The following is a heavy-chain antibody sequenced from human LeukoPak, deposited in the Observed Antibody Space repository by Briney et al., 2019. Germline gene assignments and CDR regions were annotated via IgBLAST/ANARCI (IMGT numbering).Heavy chain of an antibody. J-gene: IGHJ3*02. Sequence: AGGSLRLSCAASGFTFSSYAMSWVRQAPGKGLEWVGEINRSGSTNYNPSLKSRVTISVDTSKNQFSLKLSSVPAADTAVYYYARGFVVAVAARGTRHAFDIWGQGTMVTVSS. CDR1: GFTFSSYA. CDR3: ARGFVVAVAARGTRHAFDI. V-gene: IGHV4-34*01. CDR2: INRSGST. D-gene: IGHD2-15*01.